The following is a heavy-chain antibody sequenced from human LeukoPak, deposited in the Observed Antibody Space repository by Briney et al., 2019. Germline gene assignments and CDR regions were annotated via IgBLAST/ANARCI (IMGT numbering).Heavy chain of an antibody. D-gene: IGHD5-12*01. V-gene: IGHV3-66*01. CDR3: ARDPKPRAVATVRDGY. CDR2: IYSGGST. J-gene: IGHJ4*02. CDR1: GFTVSSNY. Sequence: GGSLRLSCAASGFTVSSNYMSWVRQAPGKGLEWDSVIYSGGSTYYADSVKGRFTISRDNSKSTLYLQMNSLRAEDTAVYYCARDPKPRAVATVRDGYWGQGTLVTVSS.